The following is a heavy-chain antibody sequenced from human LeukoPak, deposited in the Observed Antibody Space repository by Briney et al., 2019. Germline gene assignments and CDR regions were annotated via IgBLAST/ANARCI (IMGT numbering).Heavy chain of an antibody. D-gene: IGHD6-19*01. CDR3: AKSNRWLQDY. CDR1: GFTFSSYG. CDR2: ISYDGSNK. J-gene: IGHJ4*02. V-gene: IGHV3-30*18. Sequence: GTSLRLSCAASGFTFSSYGMHWVRQAPGKGLEWVAVISYDGSNKYYADSVKGRFTISRDNSKNTLYLQMNSLRAEDTAVYYCAKSNRWLQDYWGQGTLVTVSS.